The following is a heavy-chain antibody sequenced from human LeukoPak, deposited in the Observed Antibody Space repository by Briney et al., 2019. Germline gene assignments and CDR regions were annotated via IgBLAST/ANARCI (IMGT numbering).Heavy chain of an antibody. J-gene: IGHJ6*02. V-gene: IGHV3-7*01. Sequence: GGSLRLSCAASGFTFSSYWMSWVRQAPGKGLEWVANIKQDGSEKYYVDSVKGRFTISRDNAKNSLYLQMNSPRAEDAAVYYCARDYYGFDFGLDVWGQGTTVTVSS. CDR2: IKQDGSEK. D-gene: IGHD3-10*01. CDR1: GFTFSSYW. CDR3: ARDYYGFDFGLDV.